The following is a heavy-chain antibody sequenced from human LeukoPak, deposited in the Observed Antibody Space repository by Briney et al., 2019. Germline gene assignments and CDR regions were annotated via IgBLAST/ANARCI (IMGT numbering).Heavy chain of an antibody. J-gene: IGHJ4*02. CDR2: ISWNSGNI. CDR1: GFTFDDYA. CDR3: ASLIAARG. D-gene: IGHD6-6*01. Sequence: GGSLRLSCAASGFTFDDYAMHWVRQAPGKGLEWVSGISWNSGNIDFADSVKGRFTISRDNAKNSLYLQMNSLRAEDTAVYYCASLIAARGWGQGTLVTVSS. V-gene: IGHV3-9*01.